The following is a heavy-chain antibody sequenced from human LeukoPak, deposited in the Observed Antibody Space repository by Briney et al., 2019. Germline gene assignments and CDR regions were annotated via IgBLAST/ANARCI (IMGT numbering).Heavy chain of an antibody. J-gene: IGHJ2*01. Sequence: PSETLSLTCTVSGGSISSSSYYWGWIRQPPGKGLEWIGSIYYSGSTYYNPSLKSRVTISVDTSKNQFSLKLSSVTAADTAVYYCGGSYWGADYWYFDLWGRGNLVTVSS. CDR3: GGSYWGADYWYFDL. CDR1: GGSISSSSYY. CDR2: IYYSGST. V-gene: IGHV4-39*01. D-gene: IGHD1-26*01.